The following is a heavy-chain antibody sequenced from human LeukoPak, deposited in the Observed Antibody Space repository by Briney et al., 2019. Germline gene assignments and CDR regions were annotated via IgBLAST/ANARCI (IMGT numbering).Heavy chain of an antibody. CDR2: INHSGST. J-gene: IGHJ4*02. D-gene: IGHD1-26*01. V-gene: IGHV4-34*01. Sequence: SETLSLTCTVYGGSFSGYYWSWVRQPPGKGLEWIGEINHSGSTNYNPSLKSRVTISVDTSKNQFSLELSSVTAADTAVYYCASGELGYYFDYWGQGTLVTVSS. CDR3: ASGELGYYFDY. CDR1: GGSFSGYY.